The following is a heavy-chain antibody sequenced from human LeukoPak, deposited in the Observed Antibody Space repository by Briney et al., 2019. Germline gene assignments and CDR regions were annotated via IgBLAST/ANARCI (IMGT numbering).Heavy chain of an antibody. CDR2: IYYSGST. CDR3: ARGIAVAGGFDY. Sequence: SETLPLTCTVSGGSISSYYWSWIRQPPGKGLEWIGYIYYSGSTNYNPSLKSRVTISVDTSKNQFSLKLSSVTAADTAVYYCARGIAVAGGFDYWGQGTLVTVSS. V-gene: IGHV4-59*01. J-gene: IGHJ4*02. D-gene: IGHD6-19*01. CDR1: GGSISSYY.